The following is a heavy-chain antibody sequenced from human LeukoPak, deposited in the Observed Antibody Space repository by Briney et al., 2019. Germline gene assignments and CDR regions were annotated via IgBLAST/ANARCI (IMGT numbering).Heavy chain of an antibody. J-gene: IGHJ3*02. Sequence: PGGSLRLSCAVSGVTLSGNYMSWVRQAPGKGLEWGSLIYSGGNTYYADSVKGRFTLSRDNAKNSLYLQMNSLSAEDTAVYYCAKYSGSHQYRGLFDIWGQGTMVTVSS. D-gene: IGHD1-26*01. V-gene: IGHV3-53*01. CDR3: AKYSGSHQYRGLFDI. CDR1: GVTLSGNY. CDR2: IYSGGNT.